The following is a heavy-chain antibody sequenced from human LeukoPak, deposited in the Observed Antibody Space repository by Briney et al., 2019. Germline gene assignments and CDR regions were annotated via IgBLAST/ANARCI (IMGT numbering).Heavy chain of an antibody. Sequence: GASVKVSCKASGYTFTGYYMHWVRQAPGQGLEWKGRINPNSGGTNYAQKFQGRVTMTRDTSKNQFSLKLSSVTAADTAVYYRARLAEQLRPRNWFDPWGQGTLVTVSS. CDR1: GYTFTGYY. V-gene: IGHV1-2*06. D-gene: IGHD6-13*01. J-gene: IGHJ5*02. CDR2: INPNSGGT. CDR3: ARLAEQLRPRNWFDP.